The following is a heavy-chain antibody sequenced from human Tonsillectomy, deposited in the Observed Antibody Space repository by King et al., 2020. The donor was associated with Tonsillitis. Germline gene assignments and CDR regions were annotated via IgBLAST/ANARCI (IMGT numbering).Heavy chain of an antibody. CDR2: IRYDGSNK. CDR3: AKDALYYDFWSGYGVYGMDV. CDR1: GFTFSSYG. Sequence: VQLVQSGGGVVQPGGSLRLSCAASGFTFSSYGMHWVRQAPGKGLEWVAFIRYDGSNKYYADSVKGRFTISRDNSKNTLYLQMNSLRAEDTAVYYCAKDALYYDFWSGYGVYGMDVWGQGTTVTVSS. V-gene: IGHV3-30*02. J-gene: IGHJ6*02. D-gene: IGHD3-3*01.